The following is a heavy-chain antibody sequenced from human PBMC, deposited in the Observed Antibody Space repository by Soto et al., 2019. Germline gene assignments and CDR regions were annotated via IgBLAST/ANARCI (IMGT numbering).Heavy chain of an antibody. CDR2: TRNKANSYTT. CDR3: TRVSRNYYLDY. CDR1: GFTFSDHY. Sequence: EVQLMESGGGLVQPGGSLRLSCAASGFTFSDHYMDWVRQAPGKGLEWIGRTRNKANSYTTEYAASVKGRFTISRDDSKNSLYLQMNSLKTDDTAVYYCTRVSRNYYLDYWGQGTLVTVSS. V-gene: IGHV3-72*01. J-gene: IGHJ4*02. D-gene: IGHD1-26*01.